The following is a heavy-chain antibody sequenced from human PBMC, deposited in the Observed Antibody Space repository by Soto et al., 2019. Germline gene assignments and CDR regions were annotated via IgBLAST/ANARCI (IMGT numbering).Heavy chain of an antibody. CDR1: GDTFGRFT. D-gene: IGHD4-4*01. V-gene: IGHV1-69*10. J-gene: IGHJ5*02. CDR3: ARDPPTINKLIGVWFDP. Sequence: SVKVSCKASGDTFGRFTINWVRQAPGQGLEWMGGIKPIPDITNYAQRFQGRDTFTADASTSTVYLELSSLRSEDTAMYYCARDPPTINKLIGVWFDPWGQGTLVTVSS. CDR2: IKPIPDIT.